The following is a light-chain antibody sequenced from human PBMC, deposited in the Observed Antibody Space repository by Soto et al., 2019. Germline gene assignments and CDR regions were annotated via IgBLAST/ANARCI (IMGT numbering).Light chain of an antibody. CDR1: QSVSSY. Sequence: EIVLTQSPATLSLSPVERATLSCRASQSVSSYLAWYQQKPGQAPRLLMYDASNRATGIPARFSGSGSGTEFTLTISSLQSEDFGVYYCQQYNNWWTFGQGTKVDIK. J-gene: IGKJ1*01. V-gene: IGKV3-15*01. CDR3: QQYNNWWT. CDR2: DAS.